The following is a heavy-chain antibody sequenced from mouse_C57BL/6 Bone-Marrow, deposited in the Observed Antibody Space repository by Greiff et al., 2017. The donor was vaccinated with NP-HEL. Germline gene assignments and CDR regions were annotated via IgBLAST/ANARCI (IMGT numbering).Heavy chain of an antibody. CDR2: INPGSGGT. Sequence: VQLKESGAELVRPGTSVKVSCKASGYAFTNYLIEWVKQRPGQGLEWIGVINPGSGGTNYNEKFKGKATLTADKSSSTAYMQLSSLTSEDSAVYFCARAYYYGSSRYFDVWGTGTTVTVSS. CDR3: ARAYYYGSSRYFDV. V-gene: IGHV1-54*01. CDR1: GYAFTNYL. J-gene: IGHJ1*03. D-gene: IGHD1-1*01.